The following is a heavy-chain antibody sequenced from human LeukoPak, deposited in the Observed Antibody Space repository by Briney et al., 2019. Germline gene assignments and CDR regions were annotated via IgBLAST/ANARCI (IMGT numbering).Heavy chain of an antibody. CDR3: AREGDGSLKFDY. CDR1: GGSISSAGYY. J-gene: IGHJ4*02. Sequence: SETLSLTCTVSGGSISSAGYYWSWIRQHPGKGLEWIGYIYFSGSTFYNPSLRSRLTISVDTSKNQFSLKVRSVTAADTAVYYCAREGDGSLKFDYWGQGTLVTVSS. D-gene: IGHD3-10*01. V-gene: IGHV4-31*03. CDR2: IYFSGST.